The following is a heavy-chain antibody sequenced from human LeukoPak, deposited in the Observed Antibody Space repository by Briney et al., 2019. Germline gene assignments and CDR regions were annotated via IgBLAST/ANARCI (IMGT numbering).Heavy chain of an antibody. CDR3: ATLPT. D-gene: IGHD4-17*01. Sequence: PGRSLRLSCAASGFTFSSYAMHWVRQAPGEGLGWVAVISYDGNNKYYADSVKGRFTISRDNSKNTLYLQMNSLRAEDTALYYCATLPTWGQGTLVSVSS. J-gene: IGHJ4*02. CDR1: GFTFSSYA. V-gene: IGHV3-30-3*01. CDR2: ISYDGNNK.